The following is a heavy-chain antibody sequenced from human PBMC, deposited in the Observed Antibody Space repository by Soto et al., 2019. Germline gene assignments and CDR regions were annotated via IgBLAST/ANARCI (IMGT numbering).Heavy chain of an antibody. D-gene: IGHD2-2*01. CDR2: INPSGGST. V-gene: IGHV1-46*03. Sequence: QVQLVQSGAEVKKPGASVKVSCKASGYTFTSYYMHWVRQAPGQGLEWMGVINPSGGSTSYAQKFQGRVTMTRDTSTSTVYMELSSLRSADTAVYYCARDRYHCSSTSCYADAFDIWGKGTMVTVSS. CDR3: ARDRYHCSSTSCYADAFDI. CDR1: GYTFTSYY. J-gene: IGHJ3*02.